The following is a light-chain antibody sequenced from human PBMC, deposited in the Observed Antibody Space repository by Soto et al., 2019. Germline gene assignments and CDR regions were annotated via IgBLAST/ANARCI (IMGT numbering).Light chain of an antibody. CDR3: SSYTSSITLV. CDR2: EVS. V-gene: IGLV2-14*01. J-gene: IGLJ2*01. CDR1: SIDVGGYNY. Sequence: QSVLTQPASVSGSPGQSITISFTVTSIDVGGYNYVSWYQRHPGKAPKLKIYEVSNRPSGVSNRFSGSKSGNTASLTISVLQAEDEADYYCSSYTSSITLVFGGGTKLPVL.